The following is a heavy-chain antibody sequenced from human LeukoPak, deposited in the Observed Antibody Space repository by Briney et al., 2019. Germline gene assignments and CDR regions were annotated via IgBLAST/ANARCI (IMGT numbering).Heavy chain of an antibody. CDR1: GGTFSSYA. Sequence: ASVKVSCKASGGTFSSYAISWVRQAPGQGLEWMGGIIPIFGTANYAQKLQGRVTITADDSTSTAYMELSSLRSEDTAVYYCARDLSPPTYYYDSSGPNLGYWGQGTLVTVSS. CDR2: IIPIFGTA. J-gene: IGHJ4*02. CDR3: ARDLSPPTYYYDSSGPNLGY. D-gene: IGHD3-22*01. V-gene: IGHV1-69*13.